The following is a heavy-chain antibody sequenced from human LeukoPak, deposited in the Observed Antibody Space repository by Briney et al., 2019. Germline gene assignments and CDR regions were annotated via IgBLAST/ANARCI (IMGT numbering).Heavy chain of an antibody. D-gene: IGHD1-26*01. CDR1: GFTFDDYA. V-gene: IGHV3-43*02. CDR2: ISGDGGST. J-gene: IGHJ5*02. CDR3: ARDQRSESYYPWGWFDP. Sequence: GGSLRLSCAASGFTFDDYAMHWVRQAPGKGLEWVSLISGDGGSTYYADSVKGRFTISRDNSKNTLYLQVNSLRPEDTAVYYCARDQRSESYYPWGWFDPWGQGTLVTVSS.